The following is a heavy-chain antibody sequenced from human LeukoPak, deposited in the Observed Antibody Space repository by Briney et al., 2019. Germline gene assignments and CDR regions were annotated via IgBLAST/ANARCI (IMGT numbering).Heavy chain of an antibody. CDR2: IWYDGSNK. CDR1: GFTFSSYG. CDR3: ARGLLVGATSFDY. J-gene: IGHJ4*02. V-gene: IGHV3-33*01. D-gene: IGHD1-26*01. Sequence: GGSLRLPCAASGFTFSSYGMHWVRQAPGKGLEWVAVIWYDGSNKYYADSVKGRFTISRDNSKNTLYLQMNSLRAEDTAVYYCARGLLVGATSFDYWGQGTLVTVSS.